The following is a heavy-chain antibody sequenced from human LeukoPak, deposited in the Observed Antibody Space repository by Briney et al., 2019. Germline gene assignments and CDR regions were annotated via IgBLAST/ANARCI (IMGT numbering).Heavy chain of an antibody. D-gene: IGHD4-11*01. CDR1: GGTFSSYA. V-gene: IGHV1-69*05. J-gene: IGHJ6*03. CDR2: IIPIFGTA. Sequence: VASVKVSCKASGGTFSSYAIGWVRQAPGQGLEWMGRIIPIFGTANYARKFQGRVTITTDESTSTAYMELSSLRSEDTAVYYCARMTTVRGYYYYYYMDVWGKGTTVTVSS. CDR3: ARMTTVRGYYYYYYMDV.